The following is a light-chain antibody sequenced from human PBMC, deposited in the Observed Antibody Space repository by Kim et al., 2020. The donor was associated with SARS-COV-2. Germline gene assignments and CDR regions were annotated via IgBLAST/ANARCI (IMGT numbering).Light chain of an antibody. V-gene: IGKV3-20*01. CDR3: QQYHSSPRT. J-gene: IGKJ1*01. Sequence: EIVLTQSPGTLSLSPGERATLSCRASQTVVSNYLAWYQQKPGQAPRLLIYGASSRATGIPDRFSGSGSGTDFTLTGSRLEPEDSAVYYWQQYHSSPRTFGEGTKVDIK. CDR1: QTVVSNY. CDR2: GAS.